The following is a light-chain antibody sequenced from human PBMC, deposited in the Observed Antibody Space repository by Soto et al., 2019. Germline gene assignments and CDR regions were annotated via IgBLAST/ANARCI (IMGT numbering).Light chain of an antibody. Sequence: IVMTQSPATLSVSPWERATLSCRASQNILSNLAWYQQKPGQAPRLLIYGASTRATGIPARFSGSGSGTEFTLTISSLQSEDFEIYYCQQYNNWPITFGQGTRLEIK. CDR3: QQYNNWPIT. CDR1: QNILSN. J-gene: IGKJ5*01. CDR2: GAS. V-gene: IGKV3-15*01.